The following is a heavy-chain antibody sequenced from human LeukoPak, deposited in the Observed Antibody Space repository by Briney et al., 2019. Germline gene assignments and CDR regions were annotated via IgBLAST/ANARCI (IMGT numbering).Heavy chain of an antibody. Sequence: PGGSLRLSCAASGFTFAGHAMSWVRQAPGEGLEWVSAISGSGGNTYYADSVKGRFTISRDNSKNTLYLQMNSLGAEDTAVYYCAKDARRFGELFYVDYWGQGTLVTVSS. CDR2: ISGSGGNT. V-gene: IGHV3-23*01. J-gene: IGHJ4*02. CDR1: GFTFAGHA. D-gene: IGHD3-10*01. CDR3: AKDARRFGELFYVDY.